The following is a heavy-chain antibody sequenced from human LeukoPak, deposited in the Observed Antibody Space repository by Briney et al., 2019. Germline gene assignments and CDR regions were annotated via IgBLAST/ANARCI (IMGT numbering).Heavy chain of an antibody. V-gene: IGHV4-59*02. CDR2: IFHTGIT. D-gene: IGHD1-14*01. CDR1: GGSVTKYY. Sequence: SETLSLTCTVSGGSVTKYYWHWIRQAPGKGLEWIGFIFHTGITNYNPSPKSRVTISVDTSKNQFSLKLTSVTAADTAVYFCARDLFPISWFESWGQGTLVTVSS. CDR3: ARDLFPISWFES. J-gene: IGHJ5*01.